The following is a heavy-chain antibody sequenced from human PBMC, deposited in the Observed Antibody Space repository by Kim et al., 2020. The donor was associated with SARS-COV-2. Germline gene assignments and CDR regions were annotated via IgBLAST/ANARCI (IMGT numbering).Heavy chain of an antibody. J-gene: IGHJ5*02. V-gene: IGHV3-21*01. Sequence: GGSLRLSCAASGFTFSSYSMNWVRQAPGKGLEWVSSISSSSSYIYYADSVKGRFTISRDNAKNSLYLQMNSLRAEDTAVYYCARDSEGASWFDPWGQGTLVTVSS. CDR1: GFTFSSYS. CDR2: ISSSSSYI. D-gene: IGHD1-26*01. CDR3: ARDSEGASWFDP.